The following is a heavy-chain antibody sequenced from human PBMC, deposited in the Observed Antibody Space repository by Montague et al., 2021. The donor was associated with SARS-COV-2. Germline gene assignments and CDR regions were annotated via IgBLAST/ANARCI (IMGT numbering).Heavy chain of an antibody. V-gene: IGHV4-34*01. J-gene: IGHJ6*02. CDR1: GGSFSVHY. D-gene: IGHD3-10*01. Sequence: SETLSLTCAVYGGSFSVHYYSWIRQPPGKGLEWIGQINQSGSTKXNPSLKSRVTISIDTSKNQFSLKMTSMTAADTGVYYCARYRRRFAEIYDTYYDYGLNVWGQGTTVTVFS. CDR2: INQSGST. CDR3: ARYRRRFAEIYDTYYDYGLNV.